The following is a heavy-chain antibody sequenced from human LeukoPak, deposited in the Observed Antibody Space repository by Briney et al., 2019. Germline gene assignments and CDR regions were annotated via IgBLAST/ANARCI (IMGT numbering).Heavy chain of an antibody. V-gene: IGHV4-59*08. CDR1: GGSISSYY. Sequence: PSETLSLTCIVSGGSISSYYWSWIRQPPGKGLEWIGYIYYSGSTNYNPSLKSRVTISVDTSKNQFSLKLNSVTAADTAVYFCARRAYSAAYWKHFDYWGQGTLVTVSS. J-gene: IGHJ4*02. D-gene: IGHD1-1*01. CDR2: IYYSGST. CDR3: ARRAYSAAYWKHFDY.